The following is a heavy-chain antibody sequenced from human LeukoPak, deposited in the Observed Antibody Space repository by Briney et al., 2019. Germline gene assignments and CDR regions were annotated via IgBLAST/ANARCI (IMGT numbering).Heavy chain of an antibody. D-gene: IGHD3-10*01. J-gene: IGHJ5*02. CDR2: INHSGST. CDR3: ARRGSGSYYRAVGWFDP. CDR1: GGSFSGYY. Sequence: SETLSLTCAVYGGSFSGYYWSWIRQPPGKGLEWIGEINHSGSTNYNPSLKSRVTISVDTSKNQFSLKLSSVTAADTAVYYCARRGSGSYYRAVGWFDPWGQGTLVTVSS. V-gene: IGHV4-34*01.